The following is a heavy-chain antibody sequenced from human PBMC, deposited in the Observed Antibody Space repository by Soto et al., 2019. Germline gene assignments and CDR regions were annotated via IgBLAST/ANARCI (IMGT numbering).Heavy chain of an antibody. CDR1: GYTFTSYD. Sequence: ASVKVSCKASGYTFTSYDINWVRQATGQGLEWMGWMNPNSGNTGYAQKFQGRVTMTRNTSISTAYMELSSLRSEDAAVYYCARVLGQGSGWYYWGQGTLVTVSS. CDR2: MNPNSGNT. J-gene: IGHJ4*02. D-gene: IGHD6-19*01. V-gene: IGHV1-8*01. CDR3: ARVLGQGSGWYY.